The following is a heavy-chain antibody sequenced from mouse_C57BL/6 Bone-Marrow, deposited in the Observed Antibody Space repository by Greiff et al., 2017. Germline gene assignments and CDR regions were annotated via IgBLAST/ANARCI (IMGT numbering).Heavy chain of an antibody. CDR1: GYTFTSYW. D-gene: IGHD2-4*01. J-gene: IGHJ2*01. Sequence: QVQLQQPGAELVMPGASVKLSCKASGYTFTSYWMHWVKQRPGQGLEWIGDIDPSDSYTNYNQKFKGKSTLTVDKSSSTAYMQLSSLTSEDSAVYYCAREGLGITTCDYWGQGTTLTVSS. V-gene: IGHV1-69*01. CDR3: AREGLGITTCDY. CDR2: IDPSDSYT.